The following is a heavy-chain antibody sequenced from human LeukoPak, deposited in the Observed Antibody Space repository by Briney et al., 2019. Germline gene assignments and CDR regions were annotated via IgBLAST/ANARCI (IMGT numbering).Heavy chain of an antibody. D-gene: IGHD5-12*01. J-gene: IGHJ4*02. Sequence: GGSLRLSCAASGFILSRYSMDWVRQAPGKGLEWVSLISWDGGSTYYADSVKGRFTISRDNSKNSLYLQMNSLRAEDTALYYCAKGLDSGYDYGHDYWGQGTLVTVSS. CDR3: AKGLDSGYDYGHDY. CDR1: GFILSRYS. CDR2: ISWDGGST. V-gene: IGHV3-43D*03.